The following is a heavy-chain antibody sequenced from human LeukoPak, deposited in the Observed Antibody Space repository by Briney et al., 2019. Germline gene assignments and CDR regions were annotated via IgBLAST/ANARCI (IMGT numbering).Heavy chain of an antibody. D-gene: IGHD3-3*01. CDR3: ARALSYYDFWSGYPPRDAFDI. CDR2: ISAYNGNT. CDR1: RYTFTNYD. Sequence: AAVKVSRKSSRYTFTNYDINWVRPATGQGLEWMGWISAYNGNTNYAQKLQGRVTMTTDTPTRTAYMELRSLRSDDTAVYYCARALSYYDFWSGYPPRDAFDIWGQGTMVTVSS. V-gene: IGHV1-18*01. J-gene: IGHJ3*02.